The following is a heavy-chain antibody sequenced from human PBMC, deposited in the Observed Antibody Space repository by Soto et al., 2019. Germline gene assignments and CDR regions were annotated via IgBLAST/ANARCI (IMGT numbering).Heavy chain of an antibody. Sequence: QITLKESGPTLVKPTQTLTLTCTFSGLSLSSRGVAVGWIRQPPGKALEWLALIYWDDAQDYSPSLKNRLTNTRDTTQNHAVLTMTDIAPVGTATYHCALSGGFLVPPMMVRSVPFDNWGQGTLVTVSS. CDR2: IYWDDAQ. J-gene: IGHJ4*02. D-gene: IGHD3-22*01. CDR1: GLSLSSRGVA. CDR3: ALSGGFLVPPMMVRSVPFDN. V-gene: IGHV2-5*02.